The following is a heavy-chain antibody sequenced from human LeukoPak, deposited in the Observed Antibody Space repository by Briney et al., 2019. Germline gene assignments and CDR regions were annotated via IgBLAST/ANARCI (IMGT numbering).Heavy chain of an antibody. CDR3: ARGRVVPAAMGFDY. D-gene: IGHD2-2*01. CDR2: FYYSGST. J-gene: IGHJ4*02. CDR1: GGFISSYY. V-gene: IGHV4-59*13. Sequence: PSETLSLTCTVSGGFISSYYGRWLRQPPGEGREWFGYFYYSGSTNYNPSLKSRVTISVDTSKNQFSLKLSSVTAADTAVYYCARGRVVPAAMGFDYWGQGTLVTVSS.